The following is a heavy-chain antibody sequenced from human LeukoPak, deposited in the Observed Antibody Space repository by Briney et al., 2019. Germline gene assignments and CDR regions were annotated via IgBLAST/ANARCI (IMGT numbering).Heavy chain of an antibody. CDR2: ISSSGSTI. V-gene: IGHV3-48*03. CDR1: GFTFSSYE. D-gene: IGHD2-15*01. J-gene: IGHJ4*02. Sequence: PGGSLRLSCAASGFTFSSYEMNWVRQAPGKGLEWVSYISSSGSTIYYADSVKGRFTISRDNAKNSLYLQMNSLRAEDTAVYYCASSRYCSGGSCYFDYWGQGTLVTVSS. CDR3: ASSRYCSGGSCYFDY.